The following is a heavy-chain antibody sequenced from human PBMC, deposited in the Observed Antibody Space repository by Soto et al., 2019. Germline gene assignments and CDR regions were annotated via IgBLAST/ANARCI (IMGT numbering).Heavy chain of an antibody. D-gene: IGHD6-6*01. CDR1: GVSITSHY. CDR2: IYYSGNT. Sequence: SETLSLTCAVSGVSITSHYWSWIRQAPGKGLEWIGYIYYSGNTNYNPSLKSRISMSLDRSKNQVSLTLSSVTAADTAVYYCAGKYSSSSLFDYWGQGTLVTVSS. CDR3: AGKYSSSSLFDY. V-gene: IGHV4-59*11. J-gene: IGHJ4*02.